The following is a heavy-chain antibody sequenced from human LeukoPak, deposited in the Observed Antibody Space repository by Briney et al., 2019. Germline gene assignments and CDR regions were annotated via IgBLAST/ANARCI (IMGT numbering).Heavy chain of an antibody. D-gene: IGHD5-24*01. CDR3: ARGVATIYYYYYMDV. J-gene: IGHJ6*03. CDR2: INHSGST. V-gene: IGHV4-34*01. CDR1: GGSFSGYY. Sequence: MSSETLSLTCAVYGGSFSGYYWSWIRQPPGKGLEWIGEINHSGSTNYNPSLKSRVTISVDTSRNQFSLKLSSVTAADTAVYYCARGVATIYYYYYMDVWGKGTTVTVSS.